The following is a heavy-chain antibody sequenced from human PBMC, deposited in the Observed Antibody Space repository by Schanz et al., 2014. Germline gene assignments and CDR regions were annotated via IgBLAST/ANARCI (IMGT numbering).Heavy chain of an antibody. CDR3: AMGGYQLHH. CDR1: GFTFSTYW. J-gene: IGHJ4*02. V-gene: IGHV3-74*02. CDR2: INSDGTTT. Sequence: EMQLVESGGGFVQPGGSLRLSCAASGFTFSTYWMHWVRQAPGKGLVWVSHINSDGTTTTYADSVKGRFTISRDNAENTLYLQMNSLRVEDTAVYYCAMGGYQLHHWGQGTLVTVSS. D-gene: IGHD1-7*01.